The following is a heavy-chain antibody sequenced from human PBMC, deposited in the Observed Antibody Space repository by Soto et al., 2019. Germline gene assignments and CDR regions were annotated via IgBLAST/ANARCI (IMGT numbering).Heavy chain of an antibody. CDR2: ISSSGSTI. CDR3: ANGEEGPYGMDV. J-gene: IGHJ6*02. V-gene: IGHV3-48*03. CDR1: GFTFSSYE. Sequence: PGGSLRLSCAASGFTFSSYEMNWVRQAPGKGLEWVSYISSSGSTIYYADSVKGRFTISRDNAKNSLYLQMNSLRAEDTAVYYCANGEEGPYGMDVWGQGTTVTVSS. D-gene: IGHD4-17*01.